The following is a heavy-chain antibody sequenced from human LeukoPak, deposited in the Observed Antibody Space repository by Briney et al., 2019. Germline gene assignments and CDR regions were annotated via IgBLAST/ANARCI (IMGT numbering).Heavy chain of an antibody. J-gene: IGHJ6*02. D-gene: IGHD3-3*01. CDR3: ARDSQYYDFWSGYYTYYGMDV. CDR1: GYTFTSYA. Sequence: ASVKVSCKASGYTFTSYAMHWVRQAPGQRPGWMGWINAGNGNTKYSQKFQGRVTITRDTSASTAYMELSSLRSEDTAVYYCARDSQYYDFWSGYYTYYGMDVWGQGTTVTVSS. CDR2: INAGNGNT. V-gene: IGHV1-3*01.